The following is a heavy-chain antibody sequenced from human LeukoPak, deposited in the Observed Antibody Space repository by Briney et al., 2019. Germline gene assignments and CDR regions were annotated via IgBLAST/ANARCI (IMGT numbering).Heavy chain of an antibody. CDR1: GFTFSSYA. V-gene: IGHV3-23*01. CDR2: ISSSGGGT. CDR3: AKSNIVAMSDY. Sequence: GALRLSCAASGFTFSSYAMTWVRQAPGKGLEWVSTISSSGGGTYYADSVKGRFTISRDNSKNTLYLQLSSLRAEDTAVYYCAKSNIVAMSDYWGQGTLVSVSS. D-gene: IGHD5-12*01. J-gene: IGHJ4*02.